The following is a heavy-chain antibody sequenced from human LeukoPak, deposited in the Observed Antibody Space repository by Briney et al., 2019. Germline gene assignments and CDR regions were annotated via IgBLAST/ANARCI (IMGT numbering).Heavy chain of an antibody. CDR1: GFTFRTYS. D-gene: IGHD4-11*01. CDR2: ISGSSSYI. J-gene: IGHJ3*02. Sequence: GGSLRLSCAASGFTFRTYSMNWVRQAPGKGLEWVSSISGSSSYIYYADSLKARFTISRDNAKNSLYLQMNSLRAEDTAVYYCARGYTNYGYAFDIWGQGTMVTVSS. CDR3: ARGYTNYGYAFDI. V-gene: IGHV3-21*01.